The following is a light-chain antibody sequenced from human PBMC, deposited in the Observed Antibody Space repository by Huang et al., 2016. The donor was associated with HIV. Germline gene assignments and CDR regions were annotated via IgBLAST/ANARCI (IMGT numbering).Light chain of an antibody. CDR2: AAS. V-gene: IGKV3-15*01. CDR1: EDINKN. Sequence: IGVTQSPATLSVFPGDRATLSCRASEDINKNLAWYQQRPGQSPRLLSDAASTRATGVDARFSGSVSGTEFTLTINSLQSEDFALYYCQQYNKWPLSFGGGTKVEI. J-gene: IGKJ4*01. CDR3: QQYNKWPLS.